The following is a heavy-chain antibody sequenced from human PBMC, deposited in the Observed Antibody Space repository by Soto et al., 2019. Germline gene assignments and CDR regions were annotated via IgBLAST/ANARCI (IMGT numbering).Heavy chain of an antibody. CDR3: ARNGLLWFGEPGNDAFDI. J-gene: IGHJ3*02. Sequence: ASVKVSCKASGYTFTSYGISWVRQAPGQGLEWMGWISAYNGNTNYAQKLQGRVTMTTDTSTSTAYMELRSLRSDDTAMYYCARNGLLWFGEPGNDAFDIWGQGTMVTISS. V-gene: IGHV1-18*01. D-gene: IGHD3-10*01. CDR2: ISAYNGNT. CDR1: GYTFTSYG.